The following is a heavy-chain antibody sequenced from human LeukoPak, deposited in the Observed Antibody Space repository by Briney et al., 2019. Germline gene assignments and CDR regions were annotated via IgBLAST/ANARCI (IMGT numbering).Heavy chain of an antibody. J-gene: IGHJ6*03. CDR3: ARLGYCSSTSWLPGDCYYYYMDV. CDR2: VYYSGST. CDR1: GGSFSGYY. V-gene: IGHV4-59*08. Sequence: PSETLSLTCAVYGGSFSGYYWSWIRQPPGKGLEWIGYVYYSGSTNYNPSLKSRVTISVDTSKNQFSLKLSSVTAADTAVYYCARLGYCSSTSWLPGDCYYYYMDVWGKGTTVTVSS. D-gene: IGHD2-2*01.